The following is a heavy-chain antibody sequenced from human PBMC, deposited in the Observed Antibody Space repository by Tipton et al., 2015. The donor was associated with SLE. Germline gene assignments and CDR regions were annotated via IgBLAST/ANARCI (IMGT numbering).Heavy chain of an antibody. CDR3: TRRTASTAFDI. CDR1: GGPSRSGGYY. J-gene: IGHJ3*02. Sequence: TLSLTCTVSGGPSRSGGYYWSWIRQQPGKGLEWIGYIHESGATFYNPSLRSRSAISVDTSQNQFSLKLRSVTAADTAVYYCTRRTASTAFDIWGQGTRVTVSS. V-gene: IGHV4-31*03. D-gene: IGHD6-13*01. CDR2: IHESGAT.